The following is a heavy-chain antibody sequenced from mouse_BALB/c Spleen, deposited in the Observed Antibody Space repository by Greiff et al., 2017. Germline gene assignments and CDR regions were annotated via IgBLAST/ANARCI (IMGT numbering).Heavy chain of an antibody. D-gene: IGHD2-2*01. Sequence: QVQLKESGPELVKPGASVKMSCKASGYTFTDYVISWVKQRTGQGLEWIGEIYPGSGSTYYNEKFKGKATLTADKSSNTAYMQLSSLTSEDSAVYFCARWGGYKGGYYAMDYWGQGTSVTVSS. V-gene: IGHV1-77*01. J-gene: IGHJ4*01. CDR1: GYTFTDYV. CDR2: IYPGSGST. CDR3: ARWGGYKGGYYAMDY.